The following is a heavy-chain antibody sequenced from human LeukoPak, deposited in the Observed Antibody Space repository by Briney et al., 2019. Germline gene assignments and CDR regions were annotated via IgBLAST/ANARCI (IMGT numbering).Heavy chain of an antibody. V-gene: IGHV4-59*01. D-gene: IGHD3-3*01. CDR2: IYYSGST. CDR1: GGSISSYY. J-gene: IGHJ6*03. Sequence: SETLSLTCTVSGGSISSYYWSWIRQPPGKGLEWIGYIYYSGSTNYNPTLKSRVTISVDTSKNQFSLKLSSVTAADTAVYYCARTYDQYYYYYMDVWGKGTTVTVSS. CDR3: ARTYDQYYYYYMDV.